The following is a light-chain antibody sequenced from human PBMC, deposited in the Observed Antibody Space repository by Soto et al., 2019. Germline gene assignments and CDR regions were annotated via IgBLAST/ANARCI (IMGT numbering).Light chain of an antibody. Sequence: QSVLTQPPSASGTPGQRVTISCSGSSSNIGSNYVYWYQQLPGTAPKLLIYRNNQRPSGVPDRFSGSKSGTSASLAISGLRSEDEADYYCAAWDDSLSGPNRVFGGWTKLTVL. CDR2: RNN. V-gene: IGLV1-47*01. J-gene: IGLJ3*02. CDR3: AAWDDSLSGPNRV. CDR1: SSNIGSNY.